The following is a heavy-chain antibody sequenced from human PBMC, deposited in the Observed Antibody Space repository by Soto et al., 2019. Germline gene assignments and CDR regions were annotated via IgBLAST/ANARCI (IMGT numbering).Heavy chain of an antibody. CDR1: GFTFSSYT. D-gene: IGHD2-2*01. V-gene: IGHV3-23*01. Sequence: PGGSLRLSCAASGFTFSSYTMSWVRQAPGKGLEWVSVISGSGGSPYYADSVQGRFTISRDNPKNTLYLQMNSLRADDSAIYYCAKARCSSTTCYVPDYWGQGTLVTVSS. J-gene: IGHJ4*02. CDR2: ISGSGGSP. CDR3: AKARCSSTTCYVPDY.